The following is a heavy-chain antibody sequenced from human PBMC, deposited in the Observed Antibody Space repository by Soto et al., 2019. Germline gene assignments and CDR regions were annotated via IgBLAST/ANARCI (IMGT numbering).Heavy chain of an antibody. CDR3: ARRYYDFWSGYHYDNWFDP. V-gene: IGHV4-59*08. J-gene: IGHJ5*02. CDR1: GGSISSYY. Sequence: PSETLSLTCTVSGGSISSYYWSWIRQPPGKGLEWIGYIYYSGSTNYNPSLKSRVTISVDTSKNQFSLKLSSVTAADTAVYYCARRYYDFWSGYHYDNWFDPWAREPWSPSPQ. D-gene: IGHD3-3*01. CDR2: IYYSGST.